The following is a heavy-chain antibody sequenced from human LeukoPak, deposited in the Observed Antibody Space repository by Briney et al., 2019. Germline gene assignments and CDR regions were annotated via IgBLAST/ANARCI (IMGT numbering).Heavy chain of an antibody. CDR2: ISGSGGST. J-gene: IGHJ4*02. Sequence: GGSLRLSCAASGFTFSSYAMSWVRQAPGKGLEWVSAISGSGGSTYYADSVKGRFTISRDNSKNTLYLQMNSLRAEDTAVYYYAKDRGIVVVPAAAFDYWGQGTLVTVSS. CDR1: GFTFSSYA. D-gene: IGHD2-2*01. CDR3: AKDRGIVVVPAAAFDY. V-gene: IGHV3-23*01.